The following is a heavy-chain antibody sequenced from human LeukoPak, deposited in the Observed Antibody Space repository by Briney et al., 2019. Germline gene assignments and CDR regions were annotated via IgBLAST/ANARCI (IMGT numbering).Heavy chain of an antibody. CDR2: ISAYNGNT. Sequence: ASVKVSCKASGYTFTGYYMHWVRQAPGQGLEWMGWISAYNGNTNYAQKLQGRVTMTTGTSTSTAYMELRSLRSDDTAVYYCARDRYEWELKPLDYWGQGTLVTVSS. V-gene: IGHV1-18*04. J-gene: IGHJ4*02. CDR3: ARDRYEWELKPLDY. D-gene: IGHD1-26*01. CDR1: GYTFTGYY.